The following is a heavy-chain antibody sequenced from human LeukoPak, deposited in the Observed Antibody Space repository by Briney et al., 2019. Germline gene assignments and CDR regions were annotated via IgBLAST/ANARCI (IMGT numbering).Heavy chain of an antibody. CDR2: ISGSGGST. CDR3: ARDKSSGSPIADY. CDR1: GFTFSSYG. J-gene: IGHJ4*02. Sequence: PGGSLRLSCAASGFTFSSYGMSWVRQAPGKGLEWVSAISGSGGSTYYADSVEGRFTISRDNSKNSLYLQMNSLRAEDTAVYYCARDKSSGSPIADYWGQGTLVTVSS. V-gene: IGHV3-23*01. D-gene: IGHD1-26*01.